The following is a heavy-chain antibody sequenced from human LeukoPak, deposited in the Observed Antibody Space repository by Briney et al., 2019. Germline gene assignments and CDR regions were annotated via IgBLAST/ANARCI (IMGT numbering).Heavy chain of an antibody. D-gene: IGHD4-23*01. V-gene: IGHV3-23*01. CDR3: AKDFYGGNSVYYYYYMDV. CDR1: GFTFSSYA. CDR2: ISGSGGST. Sequence: GGSLRLSCAASGFTFSSYAMSWVRQAPGKGLEWVSVISGSGGSTYYADSVKGRFTISRDNPKNTLYLQMNSLRAEDTAVYYCAKDFYGGNSVYYYYYMDVWGKGTTVTVS. J-gene: IGHJ6*03.